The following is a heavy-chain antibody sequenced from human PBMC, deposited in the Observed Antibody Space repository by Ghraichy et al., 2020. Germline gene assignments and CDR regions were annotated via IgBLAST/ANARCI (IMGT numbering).Heavy chain of an antibody. CDR3: ARVYCTGGVCYGGFDY. V-gene: IGHV3-48*02. J-gene: IGHJ4*02. D-gene: IGHD2-8*02. CDR2: ISSSSSTI. CDR1: GFTFSSYS. Sequence: GGSLRLSCAASGFTFSSYSMNWVRQAPGKGLEWVSYISSSSSTIYYADSVKGRFTISRDNAKNSLYLQMNSLRDEDTAVYYCARVYCTGGVCYGGFDYWGQGTLVTVSS.